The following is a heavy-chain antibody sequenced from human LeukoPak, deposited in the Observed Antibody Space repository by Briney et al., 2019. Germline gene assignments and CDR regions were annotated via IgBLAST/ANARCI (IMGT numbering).Heavy chain of an antibody. Sequence: GGSLRLCCAASGFTFSNAWMSWVRQAPGRGLEWVGRIKRKGDDGTIDYAAPVKGRLSISRDDSKKTLYLQMKSLKSEDTAVYYCTAGTGRSDFDYWGQGTLVTVSS. V-gene: IGHV3-15*01. CDR2: IKRKGDDGTI. D-gene: IGHD3/OR15-3a*01. J-gene: IGHJ4*02. CDR1: GFTFSNAW. CDR3: TAGTGRSDFDY.